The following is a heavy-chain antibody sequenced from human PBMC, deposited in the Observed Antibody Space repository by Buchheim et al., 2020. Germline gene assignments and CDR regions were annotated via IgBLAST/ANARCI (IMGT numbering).Heavy chain of an antibody. CDR2: TSTGGAYT. D-gene: IGHD3-16*01. CDR1: AFSFSSYA. J-gene: IGHJ4*01. Sequence: EVQLLESGGGLVQPGGSLRLSCVGSAFSFSSYAMNWVRQAPGKGLEWVSGTSTGGAYTYYTDSVQGRFTISRDNSRNTLYLQMNSLRAEDTAIYYCAKSGGIVEGYDVYYFDLWGQGT. CDR3: AKSGGIVEGYDVYYFDL. V-gene: IGHV3-23*01.